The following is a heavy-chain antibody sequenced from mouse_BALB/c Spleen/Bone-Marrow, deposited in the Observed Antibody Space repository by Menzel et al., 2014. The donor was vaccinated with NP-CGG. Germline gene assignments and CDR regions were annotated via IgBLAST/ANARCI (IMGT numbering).Heavy chain of an antibody. V-gene: IGHV7-3*02. D-gene: IGHD1-1*01. J-gene: IGHJ4*01. CDR3: ARFYYGSGYYYAMDY. Sequence: EVQLVESGGGLVQPGGSLRLSCATSGFTFTDYYMSWVRQPPGKALEWLGFIKNKANGYTTEYSASVKGRFTISRDNSQSILYLQMNTLRAEDSATYYCARFYYGSGYYYAMDYWGQGTSVTVSS. CDR1: GFTFTDYY. CDR2: IKNKANGYTT.